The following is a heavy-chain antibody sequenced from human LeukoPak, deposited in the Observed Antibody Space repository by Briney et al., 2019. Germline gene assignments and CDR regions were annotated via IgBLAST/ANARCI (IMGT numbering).Heavy chain of an antibody. CDR1: GYTFTTYT. CDR2: IIPIFGTA. J-gene: IGHJ4*02. CDR3: ASLPRFMVRGVIIPDY. D-gene: IGHD3-10*01. Sequence: SVKVSCKASGYTFTTYTMHWVRQAPGQGLEWMGGIIPIFGTANYAQKFQGRVTITADESTSTAYMELSSLRSEDTAVYYCASLPRFMVRGVIIPDYWGQGTLVTVSS. V-gene: IGHV1-69*13.